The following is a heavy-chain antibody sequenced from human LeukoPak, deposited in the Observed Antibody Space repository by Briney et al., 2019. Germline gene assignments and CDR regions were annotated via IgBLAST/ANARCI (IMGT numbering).Heavy chain of an antibody. CDR2: IKQGGSEK. D-gene: IGHD5-18*01. V-gene: IGHV3-7*01. J-gene: IGHJ4*02. CDR1: GFTFSSYW. Sequence: LSGGSLRLPCAASGFTFSSYWMSWVRQAPGKGLEGVANIKQGGSEKYYADSVKARFTISRDNDKNTLYLQMNSLRAEDTALYYCARKGGFFYSHGLYYFDYWGQGTLVTVSS. CDR3: ARKGGFFYSHGLYYFDY.